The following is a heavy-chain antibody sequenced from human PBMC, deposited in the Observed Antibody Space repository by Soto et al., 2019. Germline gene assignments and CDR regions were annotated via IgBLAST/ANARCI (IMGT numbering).Heavy chain of an antibody. Sequence: ASVKVSCKASGYTFTSYAMHWVRQAPGQRLEWMGWINAGNGNTKYSRKFQGRVTITRDTSASTAYMELSSLRSEDTAVYYCASGNPSSSSLSYYYYGMDVWGQGTTVTASS. V-gene: IGHV1-3*01. J-gene: IGHJ6*02. D-gene: IGHD6-13*01. CDR1: GYTFTSYA. CDR2: INAGNGNT. CDR3: ASGNPSSSSLSYYYYGMDV.